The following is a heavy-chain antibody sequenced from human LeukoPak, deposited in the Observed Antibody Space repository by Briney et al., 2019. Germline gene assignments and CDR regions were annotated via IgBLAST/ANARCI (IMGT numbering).Heavy chain of an antibody. Sequence: GASVKVSCKASGYTFTSYGISWVRQAPGQGLEWMGWISAYNGNTNYAQKLQGRVTMTTDTSTSTAYMELRSLRSDDTAVYYCARDGAYSSGWYSIYYFDYWGQGTLVTVSS. CDR1: GYTFTSYG. CDR3: ARDGAYSSGWYSIYYFDY. D-gene: IGHD6-19*01. CDR2: ISAYNGNT. J-gene: IGHJ4*02. V-gene: IGHV1-18*01.